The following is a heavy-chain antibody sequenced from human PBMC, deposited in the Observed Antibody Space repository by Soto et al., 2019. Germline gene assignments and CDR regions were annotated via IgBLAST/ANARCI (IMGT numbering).Heavy chain of an antibody. Sequence: EVQLLESGGGLVQPGGSLRLSCAASGFTFSSYAMSWVRQAPGKGLEWVSAISGSGSSTYYADSVKGRFTISRDNSKNTLYLQMNSLRAEDTAVYYCAKDEVLSSGPYYFDYWGQGTLVTVSS. J-gene: IGHJ4*02. D-gene: IGHD6-19*01. CDR1: GFTFSSYA. CDR3: AKDEVLSSGPYYFDY. V-gene: IGHV3-23*01. CDR2: ISGSGSST.